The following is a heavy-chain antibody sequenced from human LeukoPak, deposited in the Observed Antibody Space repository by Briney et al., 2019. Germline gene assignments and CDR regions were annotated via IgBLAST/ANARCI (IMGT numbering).Heavy chain of an antibody. CDR1: GFTLSSYA. J-gene: IGHJ4*02. D-gene: IGHD6-19*01. V-gene: IGHV3-23*01. Sequence: GGSLRLSCAASGFTLSSYAMSGVRPAPGEGLEWVSDISGSGGSTYYAHSVKGRFTISRDNSKNTLYLQMNSLRDEDTAVYYFAKDGRQWLVSPGDYWGQGTLVTVSS. CDR2: ISGSGGST. CDR3: AKDGRQWLVSPGDY.